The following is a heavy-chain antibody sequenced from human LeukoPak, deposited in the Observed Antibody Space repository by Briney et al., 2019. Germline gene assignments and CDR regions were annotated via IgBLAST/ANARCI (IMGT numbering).Heavy chain of an antibody. Sequence: PGGSLRLSCAASGFTLRSYAVSWVRQAPGKGLEWVSTISGSGGSTYYADSVKGRFTISRDISKNTLYLQMNSLRAEDTAIYYCAKDLATLGDWGQGTLVTVSS. CDR2: ISGSGGST. CDR3: AKDLATLGD. CDR1: GFTLRSYA. V-gene: IGHV3-23*01. D-gene: IGHD5-24*01. J-gene: IGHJ4*02.